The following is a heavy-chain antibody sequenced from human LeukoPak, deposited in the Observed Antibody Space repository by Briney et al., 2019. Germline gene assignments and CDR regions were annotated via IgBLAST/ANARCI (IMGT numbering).Heavy chain of an antibody. D-gene: IGHD3-16*01. V-gene: IGHV4-34*01. CDR2: INHSGST. Sequence: SETLSLTCAVYGGSFSGYYWSWFRQPPGKGLEGIGEINHSGSTNYNPSLTSRVTLSVDTSKNPFSLKLNSVTAADTAVYYCARHYGPWGQGTLVTVSS. CDR1: GGSFSGYY. CDR3: ARHYGP. J-gene: IGHJ5*02.